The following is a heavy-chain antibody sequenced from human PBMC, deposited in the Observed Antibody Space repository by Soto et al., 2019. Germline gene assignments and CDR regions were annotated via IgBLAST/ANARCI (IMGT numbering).Heavy chain of an antibody. CDR2: MGGGGAGT. D-gene: IGHD2-2*01. CDR1: GFISSDYV. Sequence: EVQLLESGGGLVQPGGSLRLSCVAPGFISSDYVMSWVRQAPGKGLGWVPAMGGGGAGTSYSDSVKGRFTIFRDNSRNTVHMQMNSLRADDTAVYYCANRFVIVPAVLGRNYHYGMDVWGQGTTVTVSS. J-gene: IGHJ6*02. CDR3: ANRFVIVPAVLGRNYHYGMDV. V-gene: IGHV3-23*01.